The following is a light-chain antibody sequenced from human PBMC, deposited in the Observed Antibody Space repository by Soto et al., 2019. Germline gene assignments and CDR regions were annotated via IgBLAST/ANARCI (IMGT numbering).Light chain of an antibody. CDR2: TAF. J-gene: IGKJ4*01. Sequence: AIRMTQSPSSFSASTGDRVTITCRASQGISSHLAWYQVKPGKAPRLLIYTAFYLESGVPSRFSGSGSVTDFTLTSSCRQSEDFAFYYCQQYFSYPLTFGGGTKVEIK. CDR1: QGISSH. CDR3: QQYFSYPLT. V-gene: IGKV1-8*01.